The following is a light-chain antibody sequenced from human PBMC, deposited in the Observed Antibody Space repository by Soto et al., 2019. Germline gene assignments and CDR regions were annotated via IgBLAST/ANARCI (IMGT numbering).Light chain of an antibody. V-gene: IGKV1-5*03. J-gene: IGKJ1*01. CDR1: QSISSW. CDR3: QQYNSYSQT. Sequence: DIQMTQSPSTLSASVGDRVTITCRASQSISSWLAWYQHKPGKAPKLLIYKASSLESGVPSRFSGSGSGTEFTLTISSPQPDDFATYYCQQYNSYSQTFGQGTKVEIK. CDR2: KAS.